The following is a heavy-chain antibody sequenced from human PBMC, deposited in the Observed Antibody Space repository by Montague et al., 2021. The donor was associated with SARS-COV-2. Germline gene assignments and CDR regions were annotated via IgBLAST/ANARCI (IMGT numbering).Heavy chain of an antibody. CDR3: ASLGSPAYCGGDCYSRDYGMDV. CDR2: IYYSGNT. D-gene: IGHD2-21*02. CDR1: GGSITSSAYY. J-gene: IGHJ6*02. V-gene: IGHV4-39*01. Sequence: SETLSLTCTVSGGSITSSAYYWSWIRQSPGKGLEWIGTIYYSGNTCSNPSLKSRVTISMDTSKSQVSLKINSVTAADTAVYFCASLGSPAYCGGDCYSRDYGMDVWGQGTRVTVSS.